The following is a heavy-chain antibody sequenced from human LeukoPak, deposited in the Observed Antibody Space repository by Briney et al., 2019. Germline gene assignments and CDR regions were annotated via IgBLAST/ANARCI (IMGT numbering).Heavy chain of an antibody. D-gene: IGHD4-17*01. V-gene: IGHV1-18*01. CDR1: GYSFTSYG. J-gene: IGHJ4*02. CDR2: ISAYNGNT. Sequence: RASVKVSFKASGYSFTSYGISWMRQAPGQGLEWMGWISAYNGNTNYAQKLQGRVTMTTDTSTSTAYMELRSLRSDDTAVYYCARGTTVTPWDYWGQGTLVTVSS. CDR3: ARGTTVTPWDY.